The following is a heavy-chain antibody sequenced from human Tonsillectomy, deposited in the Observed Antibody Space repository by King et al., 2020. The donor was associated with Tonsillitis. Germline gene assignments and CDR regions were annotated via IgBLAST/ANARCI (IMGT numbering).Heavy chain of an antibody. J-gene: IGHJ3*01. V-gene: IGHV4-34*01. CDR1: GGSFSGYY. CDR3: ARGESDATSARSDAFDV. D-gene: IGHD2-2*01. Sequence: VQLQQWGAGLLKPSETLSLTCAVYGGSFSGYYWSWIRQPPGMGLEWIGEISHSGKINYNPAFKSRGRILVDTSKSQVSLKLGSVTAADTAVYYCARGESDATSARSDAFDVWGQGTMVTVSS. CDR2: ISHSGKI.